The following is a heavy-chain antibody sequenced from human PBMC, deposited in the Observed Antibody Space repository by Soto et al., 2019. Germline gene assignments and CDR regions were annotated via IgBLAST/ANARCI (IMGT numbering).Heavy chain of an antibody. CDR3: AKDKDIVLMESAIHGYFDY. Sequence: EVQLLESGGGLVQPGGSLRLSCAASGFTFSTYAMSWVRQAPGKGLEWGSAISGSGTGTYYADSVKGRFTISRDNSKNTLYLQMTSLRAEDTAVYYCAKDKDIVLMESAIHGYFDYWGKGTLVTVSS. CDR2: ISGSGTGT. D-gene: IGHD2-8*01. V-gene: IGHV3-23*01. CDR1: GFTFSTYA. J-gene: IGHJ4*02.